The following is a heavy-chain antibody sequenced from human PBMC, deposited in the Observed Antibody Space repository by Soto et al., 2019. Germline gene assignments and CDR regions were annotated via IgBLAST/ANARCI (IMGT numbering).Heavy chain of an antibody. CDR1: GFTFSSYS. J-gene: IGHJ5*02. D-gene: IGHD3-16*01. CDR3: ARDLKVVGGVLAHNWFDP. Sequence: EVQLVESGGGLVQPGGSLRLSCAASGFTFSSYSMNWVRHAPGKGLEWVSYISRSRSTIYYADSVKGLFTISRENAKNSLYLQMNSLRDDDTAVYYCARDLKVVGGVLAHNWFDPWGQGTLVTVSS. V-gene: IGHV3-48*02. CDR2: ISRSRSTI.